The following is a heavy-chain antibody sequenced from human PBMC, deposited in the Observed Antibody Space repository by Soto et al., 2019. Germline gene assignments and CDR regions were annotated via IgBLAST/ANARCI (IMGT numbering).Heavy chain of an antibody. D-gene: IGHD3-22*01. V-gene: IGHV3-23*01. CDR1: GFTFSSYA. CDR3: AKDRTARYYYDSSGYYYSQYAFDY. J-gene: IGHJ4*02. CDR2: ISGSGGST. Sequence: EVQLLESGGGLVQPGGSLRLSCAASGFTFSSYAMRWVRQAPGKGLEWVSAISGSGGSTYYADSVKGRFTLSRDNSKNTLYLQMNSLRAEDTAVYYCAKDRTARYYYDSSGYYYSQYAFDYWGQGTLVTVSS.